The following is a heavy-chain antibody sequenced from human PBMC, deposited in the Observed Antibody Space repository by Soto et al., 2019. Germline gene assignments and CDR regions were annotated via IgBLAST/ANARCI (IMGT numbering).Heavy chain of an antibody. V-gene: IGHV5-10-1*01. D-gene: IGHD3-9*01. CDR3: ARDYDILTGFSDYYYGMDV. CDR2: IDPSDSYT. Sequence: PGESLKISCKGSGYSFTNYWISWVRQMPGKGLEWMGRIDPSDSYTNYSPSFQGHVTISADKSISTAYLQWSSLKASDTAMYYCARDYDILTGFSDYYYGMDVWGQGTTVTVSS. J-gene: IGHJ6*02. CDR1: GYSFTNYW.